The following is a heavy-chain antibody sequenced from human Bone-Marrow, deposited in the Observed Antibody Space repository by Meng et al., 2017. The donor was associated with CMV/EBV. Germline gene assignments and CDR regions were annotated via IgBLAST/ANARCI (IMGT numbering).Heavy chain of an antibody. V-gene: IGHV6-1*01. CDR1: GDSVSSNSAA. J-gene: IGHJ3*02. CDR3: ARDPEADYSAFDI. CDR2: TYYRSKWYN. D-gene: IGHD2-15*01. Sequence: SDTLSLTCAISGDSVSSNSAAWNWIRQSPSRGLEWLGRTYYRSKWYNDYAVSVKSRITINPDTSKNQFSLHMNSVTPEDTAVYYCARDPEADYSAFDIWGQGTMVTVSS.